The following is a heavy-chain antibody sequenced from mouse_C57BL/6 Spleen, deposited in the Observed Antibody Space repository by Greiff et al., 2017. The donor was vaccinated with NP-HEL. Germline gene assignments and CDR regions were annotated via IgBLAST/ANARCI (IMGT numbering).Heavy chain of an antibody. Sequence: EVKLMESGPGLVKPSQSLSLTCSVTGYSITSGYYWNWIRQFPGNKLEWMGYISYDGSNNYNPSLKNRISITRDTSKNQFFLKLNSVTTEDTATYYCARFYYGKGEYFDVWGTGTTVTVSS. CDR2: ISYDGSN. V-gene: IGHV3-6*01. J-gene: IGHJ1*03. CDR1: GYSITSGYY. CDR3: ARFYYGKGEYFDV. D-gene: IGHD2-1*01.